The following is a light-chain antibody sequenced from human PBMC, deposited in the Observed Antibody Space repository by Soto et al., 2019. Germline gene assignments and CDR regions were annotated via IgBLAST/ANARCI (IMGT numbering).Light chain of an antibody. J-gene: IGKJ1*01. V-gene: IGKV3-20*01. CDR1: QSVNRN. CDR3: QQYGSSPQT. Sequence: DIVMTQSPDSLAVSLGERATINCRASQSVNRNLAWYQQKPGQAPRLLISGASSRATGIPDRFSGSGSGTDFTLTISRLEPEDFAVYYCQQYGSSPQTFGQGTKVDIK. CDR2: GAS.